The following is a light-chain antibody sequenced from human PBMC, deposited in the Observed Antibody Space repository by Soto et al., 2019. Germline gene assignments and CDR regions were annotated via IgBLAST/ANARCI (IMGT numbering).Light chain of an antibody. CDR1: QSVRSY. CDR2: DTS. J-gene: IGKJ5*01. Sequence: ENMFSHSPANLVFFPWVTAPLPLRASQSVRSYLAWYQHKPGQAPTLLIYDTSNRATGIPARFSGSGSGTDFTLTISSLEPEDFAVYYCQQRSDWVTFGQGTRLEIK. CDR3: QQRSDWVT. V-gene: IGKV3-11*01.